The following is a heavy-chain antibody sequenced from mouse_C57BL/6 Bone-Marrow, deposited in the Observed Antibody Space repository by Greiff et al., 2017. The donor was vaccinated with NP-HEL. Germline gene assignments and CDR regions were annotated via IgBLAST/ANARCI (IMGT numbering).Heavy chain of an antibody. CDR1: GFSLTSYG. D-gene: IGHD2-5*01. V-gene: IGHV2-6-1*01. J-gene: IGHJ1*03. Sequence: QVHVKQSGPGLVAPSQSLSITCTVSGFSLTSYGVHWVRQPPGKGLEWLVVIWSDGSTTYNSALKSRLSISKDNSKSQVFLKMNSLQTDDTAMYYCARHDSNFYWYFDVWGTGTTVTVSS. CDR3: ARHDSNFYWYFDV. CDR2: IWSDGST.